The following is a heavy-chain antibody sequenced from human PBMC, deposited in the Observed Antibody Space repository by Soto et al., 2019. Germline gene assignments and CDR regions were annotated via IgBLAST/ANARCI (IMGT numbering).Heavy chain of an antibody. J-gene: IGHJ5*02. Sequence: QVQLQESGPGLVKPSRTLSLSCTVSGGSISSGDYYWSWIRQPPGKGLEWIGYIYYSGSTYYNPSLKSRVTISVDTAKNQFSLKLSSVTAADTAVYYCARAGYSYGDFGVGWFDPWGQGTLVTVSS. CDR2: IYYSGST. D-gene: IGHD5-18*01. V-gene: IGHV4-30-4*01. CDR3: ARAGYSYGDFGVGWFDP. CDR1: GGSISSGDYY.